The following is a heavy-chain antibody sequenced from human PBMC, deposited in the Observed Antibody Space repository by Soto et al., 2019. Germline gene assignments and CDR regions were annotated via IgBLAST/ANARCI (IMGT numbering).Heavy chain of an antibody. J-gene: IGHJ4*02. CDR1: GFTFSDYA. CDR3: AKDWYYDGSGYYSYYFDY. D-gene: IGHD3-22*01. Sequence: GGSLRLSCVVSGFTFSDYAMTWVRQAPGKGLEWVATISFGGGNTYYADSVEGRFTISRDNSKNTLYLQMNSLRAEDTAVYYCAKDWYYDGSGYYSYYFDYWGQGTLVTVSS. V-gene: IGHV3-23*01. CDR2: ISFGGGNT.